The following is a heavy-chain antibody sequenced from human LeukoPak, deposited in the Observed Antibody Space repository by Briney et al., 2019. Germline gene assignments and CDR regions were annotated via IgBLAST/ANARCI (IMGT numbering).Heavy chain of an antibody. Sequence: SETLSLTCAVYGVSFSGYYWSWIRQPPGKGLEWIGEINHSGSTNYSPSLKSRVTISVDTSKNQFSLRLSSVTAADTAVYYCARVSSRRLPPTYSYDRRNYFDYWGQGTLVTVSS. CDR3: ARVSSRRLPPTYSYDRRNYFDY. D-gene: IGHD3-22*01. J-gene: IGHJ4*02. CDR1: GVSFSGYY. V-gene: IGHV4-34*01. CDR2: INHSGST.